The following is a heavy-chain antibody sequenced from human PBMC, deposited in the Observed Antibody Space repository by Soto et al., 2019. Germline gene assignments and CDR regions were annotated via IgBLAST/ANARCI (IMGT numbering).Heavy chain of an antibody. J-gene: IGHJ5*02. Sequence: GGSLRLSCAASGFTFSNYAMHWVRQAPGKGPEWVAAISYDGRNKYYADSVKGRFTISRDNSKNTLYLQMNSLRAEDTAVYYCAKLRRPSNWFDPWGQGTLVTVSS. CDR2: ISYDGRNK. CDR1: GFTFSNYA. CDR3: AKLRRPSNWFDP. D-gene: IGHD6-6*01. V-gene: IGHV3-30*18.